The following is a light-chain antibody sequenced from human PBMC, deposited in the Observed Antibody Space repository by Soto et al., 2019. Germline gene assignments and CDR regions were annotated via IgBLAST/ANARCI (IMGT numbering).Light chain of an antibody. CDR2: AAS. CDR1: HSINKRY. CDR3: QQFGSSPGFT. V-gene: IGKV3-20*01. Sequence: EIVLTQSPGTLSLSPGERATLSCRASHSINKRYLAWYQQKPGQAPRLLIYAASSRATGIPDRFSGSGSGTDFTLTISRLQPEDFAVYYCQQFGSSPGFTFGPGTKVDIK. J-gene: IGKJ3*01.